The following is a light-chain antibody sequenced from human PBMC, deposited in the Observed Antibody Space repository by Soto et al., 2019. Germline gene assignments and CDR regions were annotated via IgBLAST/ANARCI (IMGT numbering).Light chain of an antibody. CDR1: QSIGNW. CDR3: QQNNSS. J-gene: IGKJ2*01. V-gene: IGKV1-5*03. CDR2: KAS. Sequence: DIQMTQSPSTLSASVGARVSITCRASQSIGNWLAWYQQKPGKAPKLLIYKASSLESGVPSRFSGSGSGTEFTLTISSLQPDDFATYYCQQNNSSFGQGTKVDTK.